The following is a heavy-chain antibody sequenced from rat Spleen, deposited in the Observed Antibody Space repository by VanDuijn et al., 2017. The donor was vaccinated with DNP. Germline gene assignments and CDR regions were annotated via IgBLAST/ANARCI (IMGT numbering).Heavy chain of an antibody. CDR2: ISYSGST. CDR3: ARARQQSPSWYFDF. D-gene: IGHD1-1*01. V-gene: IGHV3-1*01. Sequence: EVQLQESGPGLVRPSQSLSLSCSVTGSSISSNYWGWVRKFPGNKMEWMGYISYSGSTGHNPSLRSRISITRDTTNNQVFLQLTSVTTEDTATYYCARARQQSPSWYFDFWGPGTMVTVSS. J-gene: IGHJ1*01. CDR1: GSSISSNY.